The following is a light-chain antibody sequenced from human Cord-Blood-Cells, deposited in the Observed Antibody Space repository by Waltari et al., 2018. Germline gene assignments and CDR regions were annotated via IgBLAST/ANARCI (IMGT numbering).Light chain of an antibody. CDR1: SSDVGGYNY. J-gene: IGLJ2*01. V-gene: IGLV2-8*01. CDR3: SSYAGSNNLV. Sequence: QSALTQPPSASGSPGQSVTISCTGTSSDVGGYNYVSWYQQHPGKAPKLMIYEVSKRLSGVTDRFSASKSGNTASLTVSGLQAEDEADYYCSSYAGSNNLVFGGGTKLTVL. CDR2: EVS.